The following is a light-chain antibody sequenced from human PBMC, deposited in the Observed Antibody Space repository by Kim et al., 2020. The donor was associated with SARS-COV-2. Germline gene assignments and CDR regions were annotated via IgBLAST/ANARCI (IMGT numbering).Light chain of an antibody. Sequence: VSRGERVALVCRASQSVRSNLAWYQQKAGQVPRLLIYGASTRATDIPARFSGSGSGTEFALTISSLQSEDFAVYYCQQYNDWPLTFGGGTKVDIK. CDR2: GAS. CDR1: QSVRSN. V-gene: IGKV3-15*01. CDR3: QQYNDWPLT. J-gene: IGKJ4*01.